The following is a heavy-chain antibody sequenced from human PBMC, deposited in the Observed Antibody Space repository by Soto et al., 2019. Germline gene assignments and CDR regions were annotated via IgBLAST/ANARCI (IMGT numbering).Heavy chain of an antibody. V-gene: IGHV3-23*01. CDR1: GFTFSSYA. D-gene: IGHD2-15*01. CDR2: IGGSGDSA. J-gene: IGHJ4*02. Sequence: EVQLLESGGGLVQPGGSLRLSCAASGFTFSSYAMSWVRQAPGKGLEWVSAIGGSGDSAYYADSVKGRFIISRADSENTMSRPMICLRAEDTAGVYRARDLHSCPGGNCYWLFEYWGQGPLVTVSS. CDR3: ARDLHSCPGGNCYWLFEY.